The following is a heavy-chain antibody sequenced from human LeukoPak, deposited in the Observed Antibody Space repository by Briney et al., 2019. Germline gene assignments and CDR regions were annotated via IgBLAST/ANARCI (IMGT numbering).Heavy chain of an antibody. D-gene: IGHD1-26*01. J-gene: IGHJ4*02. CDR3: GRERSGTYPLLDY. V-gene: IGHV4-4*07. Sequence: SETLSLTCTVSGGSISSYYWSWIRQPAGKGLEWIGRIYTSGSTNYNPSLKSRVTMSVDTYKNQFSLKLISVTAADAAVYYCGRERSGTYPLLDYWGQGTLVTVSS. CDR1: GGSISSYY. CDR2: IYTSGST.